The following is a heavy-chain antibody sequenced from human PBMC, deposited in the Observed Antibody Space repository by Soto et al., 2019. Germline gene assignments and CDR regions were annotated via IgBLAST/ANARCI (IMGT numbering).Heavy chain of an antibody. D-gene: IGHD3-16*01. CDR1: GFTFSSYG. Sequence: GGSLRLSCAASGFTFSSYGMHWVRQAPGKGLEWVAVIWYDGSNKYYADSVKGRFTISRDNSKNTLYLQMNSLRAEDTAVYYCARDAIVMITFGGVSGARDAFDIWGQGTMVTVSS. J-gene: IGHJ3*02. V-gene: IGHV3-33*01. CDR3: ARDAIVMITFGGVSGARDAFDI. CDR2: IWYDGSNK.